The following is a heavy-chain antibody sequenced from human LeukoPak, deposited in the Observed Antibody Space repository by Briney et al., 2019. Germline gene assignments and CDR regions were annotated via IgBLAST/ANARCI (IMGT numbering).Heavy chain of an antibody. CDR1: GYTFTGYY. D-gene: IGHD2-8*01. CDR2: INPNSGGT. Sequence: GASVKVSCKASGYTFTGYYMNWVRQAPGQGLEWMGWINPNSGGTSYVQRFQGRVTMTRGTSISTAYMELSRLRPDDTAVYYCARCEGVYALYYMDVWGKGTTVTVSS. V-gene: IGHV1-2*02. J-gene: IGHJ6*03. CDR3: ARCEGVYALYYMDV.